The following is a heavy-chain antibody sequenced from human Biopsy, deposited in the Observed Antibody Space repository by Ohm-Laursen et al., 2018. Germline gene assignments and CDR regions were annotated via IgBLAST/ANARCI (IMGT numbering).Heavy chain of an antibody. J-gene: IGHJ6*02. V-gene: IGHV3-11*01. CDR2: ITNTGRTV. CDR3: ARELGNGMDV. Sequence: SLRLSCAASGFTFSDYYMNWIRQAPGKGLEWVSFITNTGRTVYADSVKGRFTISRDNADNSLHLQMKSPRAEDTAVYYCARELGNGMDVWGQGTTVTVSS. CDR1: GFTFSDYY.